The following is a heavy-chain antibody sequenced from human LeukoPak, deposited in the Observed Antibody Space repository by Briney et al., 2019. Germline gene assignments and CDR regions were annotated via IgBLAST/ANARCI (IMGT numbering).Heavy chain of an antibody. CDR1: GFIISCYA. D-gene: IGHD3-10*01. Sequence: GGSLRLCCAASGFIISCYAMCLVRQPRGELLEWVSAICGSGGSTYYADSVKGRITIARANSKNTLYLQMNSLRAEDTAVYYGANGSSMGRGPWSYWGQGTLVTVSS. V-gene: IGHV3-23*01. J-gene: IGHJ4*02. CDR2: ICGSGGST. CDR3: ANGSSMGRGPWSY.